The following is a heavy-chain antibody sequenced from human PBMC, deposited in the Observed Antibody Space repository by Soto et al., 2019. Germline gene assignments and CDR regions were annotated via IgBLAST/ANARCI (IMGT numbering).Heavy chain of an antibody. CDR1: GFTFSSYT. J-gene: IGHJ6*02. D-gene: IGHD1-20*01. CDR3: ATERGMTEAGAMDV. V-gene: IGHV3-30*04. Sequence: QAQLVESGGGVVQPGRSLRLSCAASGFTFSSYTMHWVREAPDKGLEWVAVIPYDGSFKYYADSVKGRFTISRDNSRNTLYLQMNSLTDADTAVYYCATERGMTEAGAMDVWGQGTTVTVSS. CDR2: IPYDGSFK.